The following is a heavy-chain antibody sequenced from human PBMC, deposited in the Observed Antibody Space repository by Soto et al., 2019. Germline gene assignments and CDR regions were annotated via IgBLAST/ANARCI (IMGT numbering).Heavy chain of an antibody. CDR2: IIPIFGTA. CDR1: GGTFSSYA. Sequence: SVKVSCKASGGTFSSYAISWVRQAPGQGLEWMGGIIPIFGTANYAQKFQGRVTITADESTSTAYMELSSLRSEDTAVYYCARGPGVYAYYYYYGMDVWGQGTTVTVSS. D-gene: IGHD2-8*01. CDR3: ARGPGVYAYYYYYGMDV. V-gene: IGHV1-69*13. J-gene: IGHJ6*02.